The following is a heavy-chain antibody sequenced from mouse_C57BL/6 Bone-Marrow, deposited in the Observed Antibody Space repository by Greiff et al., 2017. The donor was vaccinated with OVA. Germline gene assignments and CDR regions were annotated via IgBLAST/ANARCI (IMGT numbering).Heavy chain of an antibody. CDR2: ISSGGDYI. Sequence: DVQLVESGEGLVKPGGSLKLSCAASGFTFSSYAMSWVRQTPEKRLEWVAYISSGGDYIYYADTVKGRFTISRDNARNTLYLQMSSLKSEDTAMYYCTRDLYYYGSFAYWGQGTLVTVSA. J-gene: IGHJ3*01. V-gene: IGHV5-9-1*02. CDR3: TRDLYYYGSFAY. CDR1: GFTFSSYA. D-gene: IGHD1-1*01.